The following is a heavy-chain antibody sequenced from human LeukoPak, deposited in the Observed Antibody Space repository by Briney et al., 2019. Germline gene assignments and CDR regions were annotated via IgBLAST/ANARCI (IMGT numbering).Heavy chain of an antibody. CDR3: ATYSDITGSFDY. J-gene: IGHJ4*02. CDR2: NFHSVTT. CDR1: GGSISSYY. Sequence: SETLSLTCTVSGGSISSYYWSWIRQPPGKGLEWIGYNFHSVTTNYNPSLQSRVFISVDTSKNQFSLDLTSVTAADTAVYYCATYSDITGSFDYWGPGTLVTVSS. V-gene: IGHV4-59*01. D-gene: IGHD3-22*01.